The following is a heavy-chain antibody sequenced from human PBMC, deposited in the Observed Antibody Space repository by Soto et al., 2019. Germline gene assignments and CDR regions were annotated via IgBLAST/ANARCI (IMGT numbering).Heavy chain of an antibody. J-gene: IGHJ4*02. CDR1: GGSISSSSYY. CDR3: ASASTRIQLWGTHYFDY. Sequence: SETLSLTCTVSGGSISSSSYYWGWIRQPPGKGLEWIGSIYYSGSTYYNPSLKSRVTISVDTSKNQFSLKLSSVTAADTAVYYCASASTRIQLWGTHYFDYWGQGTLVTVSS. CDR2: IYYSGST. D-gene: IGHD5-18*01. V-gene: IGHV4-39*01.